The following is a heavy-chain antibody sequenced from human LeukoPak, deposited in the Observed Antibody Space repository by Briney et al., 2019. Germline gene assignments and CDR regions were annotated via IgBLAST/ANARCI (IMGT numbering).Heavy chain of an antibody. D-gene: IGHD3-10*01. CDR2: IRSKAYGGTT. Sequence: TGRSLRLSCTASGFTFGDYAMSWVRQAPGKGLEWVGFIRSKAYGGTTEYAASVKGRFTISRDDSKSIAYLQMNSLKTEDTAVYYCTSLYGSGVEDPWGQGTPVTVSS. V-gene: IGHV3-49*04. J-gene: IGHJ5*02. CDR1: GFTFGDYA. CDR3: TSLYGSGVEDP.